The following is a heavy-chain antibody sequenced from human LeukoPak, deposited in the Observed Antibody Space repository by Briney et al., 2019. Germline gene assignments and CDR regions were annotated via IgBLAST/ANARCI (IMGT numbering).Heavy chain of an antibody. J-gene: IGHJ6*04. CDR2: IYYSGST. D-gene: IGHD2-2*02. V-gene: IGHV4-30-4*01. CDR3: ARDRIVVVPAAITLYYYYGMDV. CDR1: GGSISSGDCY. Sequence: SQTLSLTCTVSGGSISSGDCYWSWIRQPPGKGLEWIGYIYYSGSTYYNPSLKSRVTISVDTSKNQFSLKLSSVTAADTAVYYCARDRIVVVPAAITLYYYYGMDVWGKGTTVTVSS.